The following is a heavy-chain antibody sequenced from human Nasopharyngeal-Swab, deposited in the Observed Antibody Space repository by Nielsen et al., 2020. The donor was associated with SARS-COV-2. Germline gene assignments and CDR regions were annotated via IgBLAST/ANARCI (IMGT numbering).Heavy chain of an antibody. J-gene: IGHJ4*02. CDR1: GGSTSSYY. V-gene: IGHV4-4*07. CDR2: IYTSGST. CDR3: ARGTYYYDSSGPAFDY. D-gene: IGHD3-22*01. Sequence: SETLSLTCTVSGGSTSSYYWSWIRQPAGKGLEWIGRIYTSGSTNYNPSHKTRVTMSVDTSKNQFSLKLSSVTAADTAVYYCARGTYYYDSSGPAFDYWGQGTLVTVSS.